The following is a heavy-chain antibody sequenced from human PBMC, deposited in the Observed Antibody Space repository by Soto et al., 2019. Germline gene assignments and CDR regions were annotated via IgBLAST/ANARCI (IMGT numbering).Heavy chain of an antibody. D-gene: IGHD2-15*01. CDR2: ISAYNGNT. CDR3: ARDNHCSGGSCYSYYYYYGMDV. V-gene: IGHV1-18*04. Sequence: ASVKVSCKASGHTFTSYGISWVRQAPGQGLEWMGWISAYNGNTNYAQKLQGRVTMTTDTSTSTAYMELRSLRSDDTAVYYCARDNHCSGGSCYSYYYYYGMDVWGQGTQVTVSS. J-gene: IGHJ6*02. CDR1: GHTFTSYG.